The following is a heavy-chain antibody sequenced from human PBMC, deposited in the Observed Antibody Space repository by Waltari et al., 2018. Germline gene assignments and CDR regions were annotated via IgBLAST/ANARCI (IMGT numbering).Heavy chain of an antibody. CDR2: IYYSGST. CDR1: GGSISSGDYY. CDR3: ARLPHDYGDAYYFDY. D-gene: IGHD4-17*01. Sequence: QVQLQESGPGLVKPSQTLSLTCTVSGGSISSGDYYWSWIRQPPGKGLEWIGYIYYSGSTYYNPSIMSRVTISVDTSKNQFSLKLSSVTDADTAVYYCARLPHDYGDAYYFDYWGQGTLVTVSS. V-gene: IGHV4-30-4*08. J-gene: IGHJ4*02.